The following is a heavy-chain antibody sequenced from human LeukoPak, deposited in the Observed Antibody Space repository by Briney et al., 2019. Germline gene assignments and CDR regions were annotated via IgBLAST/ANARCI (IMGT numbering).Heavy chain of an antibody. Sequence: ASVKVSCKASGYTFTGYYMHWVRQAPGQGLEWMGWINPNSGGTNYAQKFQGRVTMTRDTSISTAYTELSRLRSDDTAVYYCARGAHYHDSSEGYDYWGQGTLVTVSS. CDR2: INPNSGGT. J-gene: IGHJ4*02. V-gene: IGHV1-2*02. CDR3: ARGAHYHDSSEGYDY. CDR1: GYTFTGYY. D-gene: IGHD3-22*01.